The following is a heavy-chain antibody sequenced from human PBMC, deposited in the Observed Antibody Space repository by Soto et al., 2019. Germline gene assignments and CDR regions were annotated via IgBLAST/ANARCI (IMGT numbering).Heavy chain of an antibody. J-gene: IGHJ6*02. CDR1: GFTFTSSA. CDR2: IVVGSGNT. Sequence: ASVKVSCKASGFTFTSSAVQWVRQARGQRLEWIGWIVVGSGNTNYAQKFQERVTITRDMSTSTAYMELSSLRSEDTAVYYCAALPLGYCTNGVCGPYGMDVWGQGTTVTVSS. CDR3: AALPLGYCTNGVCGPYGMDV. D-gene: IGHD2-8*01. V-gene: IGHV1-58*01.